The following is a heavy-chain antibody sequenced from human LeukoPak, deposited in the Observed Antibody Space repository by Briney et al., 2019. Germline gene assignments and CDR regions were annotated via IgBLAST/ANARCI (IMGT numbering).Heavy chain of an antibody. D-gene: IGHD3-10*01. Sequence: ASVKVSCKASGYTFTSYYMHWVRQAPGQGLEWMGIINPSGGSTSYAQKFQGRVTMTTDTSTSTAYMELRSLRSDDTAVYYCARGWFGELDYWGQGTLVTVSS. J-gene: IGHJ4*02. CDR3: ARGWFGELDY. CDR2: INPSGGST. CDR1: GYTFTSYY. V-gene: IGHV1-46*01.